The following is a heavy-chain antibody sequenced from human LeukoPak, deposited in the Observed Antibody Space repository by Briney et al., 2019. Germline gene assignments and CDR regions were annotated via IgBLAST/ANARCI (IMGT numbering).Heavy chain of an antibody. CDR1: GYSISSGYY. J-gene: IGHJ4*02. Sequence: SETLSLTCTVSGYSISSGYYWGWIRQPPGKGLEWIGSIYHGGSTYYNPSLKSRVTISVDTSKNQFSLKLSSLTAADTAVYYCARGGGPLQSFDYWGQGTLVTVSS. V-gene: IGHV4-38-2*02. CDR2: IYHGGST. CDR3: ARGGGPLQSFDY. D-gene: IGHD4-11*01.